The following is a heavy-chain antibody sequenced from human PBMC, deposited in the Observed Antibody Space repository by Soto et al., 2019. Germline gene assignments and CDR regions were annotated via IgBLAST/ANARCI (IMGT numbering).Heavy chain of an antibody. J-gene: IGHJ5*02. D-gene: IGHD2-2*02. CDR3: ARGVVVVPAAILWFDP. CDR2: IYHSGST. V-gene: IGHV4-30-2*01. Sequence: TLSLTCAVSGGSISSGGYSWSWIRQPPGKGLEWIGYIYHSGSTYYNPSLKSRVTISVDRSKNQFSLKLSSVTAADTAVYYCARGVVVVPAAILWFDPWGQGTLVTGSS. CDR1: GGSISSGGYS.